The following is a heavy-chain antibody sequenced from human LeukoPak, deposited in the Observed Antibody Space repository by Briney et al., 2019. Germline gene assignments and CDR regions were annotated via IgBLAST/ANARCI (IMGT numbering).Heavy chain of an antibody. CDR3: ARTNYYDSSGYYYPDAFDI. V-gene: IGHV4-34*01. CDR2: INHSGST. Sequence: SETLSLTCAVYGGSFSGYYWSWIRQPPGKGLEWIGEINHSGSTNYNPSLKSRVTISVDTSKNQFSLKLSSVTAADTAVYYCARTNYYDSSGYYYPDAFDIWGQGTMVTVSS. D-gene: IGHD3-22*01. CDR1: GGSFSGYY. J-gene: IGHJ3*02.